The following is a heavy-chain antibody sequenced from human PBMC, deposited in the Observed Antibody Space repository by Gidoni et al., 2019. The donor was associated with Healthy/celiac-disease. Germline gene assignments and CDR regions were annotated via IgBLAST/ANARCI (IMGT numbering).Heavy chain of an antibody. Sequence: EVQLLESGGGLVQPGGSLRLSCAASGFPFSSHAMSWVRQAPGKGLEWVSAISGSGGSTYYADSVKGRFTISRDNSKNTLYLQMNSLRAEDTAVYYCAPAAAGTRRYYYYGMDVWGQGTTVTVSS. D-gene: IGHD6-13*01. J-gene: IGHJ6*02. CDR1: GFPFSSHA. CDR3: APAAAGTRRYYYYGMDV. CDR2: ISGSGGST. V-gene: IGHV3-23*01.